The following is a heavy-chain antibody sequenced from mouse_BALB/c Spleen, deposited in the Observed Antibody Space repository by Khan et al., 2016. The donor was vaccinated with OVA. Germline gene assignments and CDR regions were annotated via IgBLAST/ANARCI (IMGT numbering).Heavy chain of an antibody. J-gene: IGHJ3*01. CDR3: ARAGNAPWCAY. CDR1: GFNIKDYY. V-gene: IGHV14-1*02. CDR2: IDPENGNT. D-gene: IGHD2-1*01. Sequence: VQLKESGAELVRPGALVKLSCKASGFNIKDYYIHWVKQRPEQGLEWIGWIDPENGNTIYDPKFQGKANITADTSSNTAYLHFSSLTSEDTAVYYCARAGNAPWCAYWGQGTLVTVSA.